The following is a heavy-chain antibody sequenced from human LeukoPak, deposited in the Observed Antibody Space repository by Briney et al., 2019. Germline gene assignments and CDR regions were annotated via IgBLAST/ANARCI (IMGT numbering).Heavy chain of an antibody. CDR1: GGSFSGHY. D-gene: IGHD3-16*01. CDR3: ARGVVSGRFGDYYYYMDV. V-gene: IGHV4-34*01. CDR2: VNDRGST. Sequence: SETLSLTCAVYGGSFSGHYWTWIRQPPGKGLQWIGEVNDRGSTNYNPSLKSRPTISEDKSKKQFSLRLPSVTAADTVVYYCARGVVSGRFGDYYYYMDVWGKGTTVTVSS. J-gene: IGHJ6*03.